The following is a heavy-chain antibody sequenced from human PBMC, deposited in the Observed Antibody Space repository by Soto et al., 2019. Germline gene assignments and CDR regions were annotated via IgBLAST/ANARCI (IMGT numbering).Heavy chain of an antibody. J-gene: IGHJ6*02. V-gene: IGHV4-34*01. Sequence: SETLSLTCAVYGGSFSGYYWSWIRQPPGTGLEWIGEINHSGSTNYNPSLKSRVTISVDTSKNQFSLKLSSVTAADTAVYYCARGRGSGSYYYYYYDGMDVWGQGTTVTVSS. CDR2: INHSGST. CDR3: ARGRGSGSYYYYYYDGMDV. CDR1: GGSFSGYY. D-gene: IGHD1-26*01.